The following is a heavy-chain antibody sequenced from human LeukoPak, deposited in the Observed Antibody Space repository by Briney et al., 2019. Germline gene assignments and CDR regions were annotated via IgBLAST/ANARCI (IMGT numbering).Heavy chain of an antibody. CDR1: GFTFSSYS. CDR3: ARDLNKFPDYGDYVVGY. J-gene: IGHJ4*02. Sequence: GGFLRLSCAASGFTFSSYSMNWVRQAPGKGLEWVSSISSSSSYIYYADSVKGRFTISRDNAKNSLYLQMNSLRAEDTAVYYCARDLNKFPDYGDYVVGYWGQGTLVTVSS. CDR2: ISSSSSYI. D-gene: IGHD4-17*01. V-gene: IGHV3-21*01.